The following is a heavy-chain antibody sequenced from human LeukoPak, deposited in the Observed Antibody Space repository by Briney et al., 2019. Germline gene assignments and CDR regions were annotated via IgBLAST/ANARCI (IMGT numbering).Heavy chain of an antibody. CDR3: ARVIPGSYADY. D-gene: IGHD3-16*01. V-gene: IGHV1-2*02. CDR1: GYTFTGYY. CDR2: INPNSGDT. Sequence: GASVKVSCKASGYTFTGYYMHWVRQAPGQGLEWMGWINPNSGDTNSAQKFQGRVTMTRDTSICTAYMELSRLRSDDTAVYYCARVIPGSYADYWGQGTLVTVSS. J-gene: IGHJ4*02.